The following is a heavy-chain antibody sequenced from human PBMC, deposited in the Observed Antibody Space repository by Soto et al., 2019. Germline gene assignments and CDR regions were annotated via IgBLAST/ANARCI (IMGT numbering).Heavy chain of an antibody. CDR3: ARNLKSEMATTYNWFDP. CDR1: GGSISSGGYY. CDR2: IYYSGST. Sequence: SETLSLTCTVSGGSISSGGYYWSWIRQHPGKGLEWIGYIYYSGSTYYNPSLKSRVTISVDTSKNQFSLKLSSVTAADTAVYYCARNLKSEMATTYNWFDPWGQGTLVTVSS. J-gene: IGHJ5*02. V-gene: IGHV4-31*03. D-gene: IGHD5-12*01.